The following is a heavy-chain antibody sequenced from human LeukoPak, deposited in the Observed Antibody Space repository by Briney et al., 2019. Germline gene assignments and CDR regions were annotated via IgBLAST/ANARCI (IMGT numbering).Heavy chain of an antibody. Sequence: ASVKVSCKASGGTFSSYAISWVRQAPGQGLEWMGRIIPILGIANYAQKFQGRVTITADKSTSTAYMELSSLRSEDTAVYYCARDFGCGGDCYRTHFDYWGQGTLVTVSS. CDR2: IIPILGIA. V-gene: IGHV1-69*04. CDR3: ARDFGCGGDCYRTHFDY. D-gene: IGHD2-21*02. J-gene: IGHJ4*02. CDR1: GGTFSSYA.